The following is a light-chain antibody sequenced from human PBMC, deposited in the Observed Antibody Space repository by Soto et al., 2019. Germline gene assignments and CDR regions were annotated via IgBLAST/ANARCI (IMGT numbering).Light chain of an antibody. CDR3: QQYGSSPPYT. J-gene: IGKJ2*01. CDR2: GSS. Sequence: EVVLTQSPGTLSLPPGERATLSCRASQSVSNNYLAWYQQKPGQSPKLLIFGSSDRATGIPDRFSGSGSGTDFTLTISSLEPEDFAVYYCQQYGSSPPYTFGQGTKLDIK. V-gene: IGKV3-20*01. CDR1: QSVSNNY.